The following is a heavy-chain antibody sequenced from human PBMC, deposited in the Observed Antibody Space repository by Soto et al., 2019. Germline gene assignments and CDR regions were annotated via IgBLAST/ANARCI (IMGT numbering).Heavy chain of an antibody. J-gene: IGHJ6*02. CDR3: ASKNDFSRGCFYYSGLDV. V-gene: IGHV4-31*03. CDR2: IYRSGNA. CDR1: GGSISSGGYY. Sequence: QMQLQESGPGLVKPSQTLSLTCTVSGGSISSGGYYWSWIRQLPGKGLEWMGYIYRSGNAYYNPSLESRLTISVDTSKNQFSLKLSSVTAADTAVYYCASKNDFSRGCFYYSGLDVWGHGTTVTVSS. D-gene: IGHD3-3*01.